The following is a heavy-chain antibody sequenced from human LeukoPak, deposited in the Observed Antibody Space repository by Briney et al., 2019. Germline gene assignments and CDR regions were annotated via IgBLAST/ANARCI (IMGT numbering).Heavy chain of an antibody. Sequence: QPGRSLRLSCAASGFTFDDYAMHWVRQAPGKGLEWVSGISWNSGSIGYVDSVKGRFTISRDNAKNSLYLQMNSLRAEDTAVYYCARDVVVYAIHLNYFDYWGQGTLVTVSS. V-gene: IGHV3-9*01. CDR3: ARDVVVYAIHLNYFDY. D-gene: IGHD2-8*02. CDR1: GFTFDDYA. J-gene: IGHJ4*02. CDR2: ISWNSGSI.